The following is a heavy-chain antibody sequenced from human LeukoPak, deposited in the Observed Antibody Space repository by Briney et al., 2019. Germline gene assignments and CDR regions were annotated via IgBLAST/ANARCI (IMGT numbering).Heavy chain of an antibody. CDR3: AKGGPGTSLDHYYYGLDV. CDR1: RFTFSSYA. CDR2: ISGGGGNT. D-gene: IGHD3/OR15-3a*01. J-gene: IGHJ6*02. Sequence: HPGGSLRLSCAASRFTFSSYAMTWVRQAPRKGLEWVSGISGGGGNTYYADSVKGRFTISRDNSKNTLFLQMNSLTAEDSAVYFCAKGGPGTSLDHYYYGLDVWGQGTTVAVSS. V-gene: IGHV3-23*01.